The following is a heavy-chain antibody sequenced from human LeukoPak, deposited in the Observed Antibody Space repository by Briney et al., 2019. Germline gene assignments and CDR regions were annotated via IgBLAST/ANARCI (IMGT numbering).Heavy chain of an antibody. CDR1: GFTFSSYW. Sequence: GGSLRLSCAASGFTFSSYWMHWVRQAPGKGLVWVSRINSDGSSTSYADSVKGLFTISRDNAKNTLYLQMNGLRAEDTAVYYCAREYYDYVWGSYPYGMDVWGQGTTVTVSS. V-gene: IGHV3-74*01. CDR2: INSDGSST. J-gene: IGHJ6*02. CDR3: AREYYDYVWGSYPYGMDV. D-gene: IGHD3-16*01.